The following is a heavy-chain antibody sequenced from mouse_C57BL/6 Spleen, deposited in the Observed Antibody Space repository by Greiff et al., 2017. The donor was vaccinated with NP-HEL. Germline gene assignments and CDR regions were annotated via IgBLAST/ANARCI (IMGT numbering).Heavy chain of an antibody. CDR1: GYAFSSYW. CDR2: IYPGDGDT. J-gene: IGHJ2*01. Sequence: VQLQQSGAELVKPGASVKISCKASGYAFSSYWMNWVKQRPGKGLEWIGQIYPGDGDTNYNGQFKGKATLTEDKSSSTAYMQLSSLTSEDSAVYFCARGRYNKENFDYWGQGTTLTVSS. V-gene: IGHV1-80*01. D-gene: IGHD1-3*01. CDR3: ARGRYNKENFDY.